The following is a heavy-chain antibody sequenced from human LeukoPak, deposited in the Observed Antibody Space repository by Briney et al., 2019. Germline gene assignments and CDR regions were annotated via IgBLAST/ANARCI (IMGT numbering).Heavy chain of an antibody. J-gene: IGHJ4*02. V-gene: IGHV4-31*03. CDR2: IYYSGST. CDR3: AREDLYDSSGLDY. CDR1: GGSISSGGYY. D-gene: IGHD3-22*01. Sequence: PSETLSLTCTVSGGSISSGGYYWSWIRQHPGKGLEWIGYIYYSGSTYYNPSLKSRVTISVDTSKNQFSLKLSSVTAADTAVYYCAREDLYDSSGLDYWGQGTLVTVSS.